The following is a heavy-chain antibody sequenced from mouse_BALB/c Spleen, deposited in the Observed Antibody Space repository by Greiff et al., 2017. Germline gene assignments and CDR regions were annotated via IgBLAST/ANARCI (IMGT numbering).Heavy chain of an antibody. CDR2: IDPANGNT. V-gene: IGHV14-3*02. CDR3: APMITTPSLDY. Sequence: EVKLMESGAELVKPGASVKLSCTASGFNIKDTYMHWVKQRPEQGLEWIGRIDPANGNTKYDPKFQGKATITADTSSNTAYLQLSSLTSEDTAVYYCAPMITTPSLDYWGQGTTLTVSS. J-gene: IGHJ2*01. CDR1: GFNIKDTY. D-gene: IGHD2-4*01.